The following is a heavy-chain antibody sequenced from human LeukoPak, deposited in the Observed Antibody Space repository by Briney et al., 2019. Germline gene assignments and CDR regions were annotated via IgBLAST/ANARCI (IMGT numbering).Heavy chain of an antibody. CDR3: ARQTTGQSLVGFDY. J-gene: IGHJ4*02. D-gene: IGHD6-19*01. CDR1: GYSFTNYW. Sequence: GESLKISCKGSGYSFTNYWIAWARQMPGKGLEWMGIIYPGDSDTRYSPSFQGRVTLSADKATSTAYLQWSSLRASDTAMYYCARQTTGQSLVGFDYWGQGTLVTVSS. V-gene: IGHV5-51*01. CDR2: IYPGDSDT.